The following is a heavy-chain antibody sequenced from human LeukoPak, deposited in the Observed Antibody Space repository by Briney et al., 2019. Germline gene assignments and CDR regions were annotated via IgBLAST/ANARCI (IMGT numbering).Heavy chain of an antibody. V-gene: IGHV3-30-3*01. CDR2: MSYDESKQ. CDR3: ASGYCSSTTCTSGYYYGMDV. Sequence: PGRSLRLSCAASGVTFSSSSMHWVRQAPGKGLEWVAVMSYDESKQYYADSVKGRFIISRDNSRNTLYLQMNSLRTEDTAVYYCASGYCSSTTCTSGYYYGMDVWGQGTTVTVSS. J-gene: IGHJ6*02. D-gene: IGHD2-2*03. CDR1: GVTFSSSS.